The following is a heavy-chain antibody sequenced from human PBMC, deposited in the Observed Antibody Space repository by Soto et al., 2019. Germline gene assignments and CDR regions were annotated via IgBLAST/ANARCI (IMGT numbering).Heavy chain of an antibody. CDR1: RGPISSYY. V-gene: IGHV4-59*01. CDR2: IYYSGST. Sequence: LSVTCTVSRGPISSYYWSWIRQPPGKGLEWNGSIYYSGSTNYNPSLKSRVTISVDTSKNQFSLKLSSVTAADTAVCYCAGTPGTMVRGVIGSFPNYYYYGMDVWGQGTTVTVSS. CDR3: AGTPGTMVRGVIGSFPNYYYYGMDV. J-gene: IGHJ6*02. D-gene: IGHD3-10*01.